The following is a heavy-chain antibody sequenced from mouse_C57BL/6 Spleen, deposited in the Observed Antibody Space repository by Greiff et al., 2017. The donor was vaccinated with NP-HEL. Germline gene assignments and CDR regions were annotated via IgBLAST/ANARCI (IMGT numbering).Heavy chain of an antibody. CDR3: ARDYYGSSGMDY. D-gene: IGHD1-1*01. V-gene: IGHV3-6*01. CDR2: ISYDGSN. CDR1: GYSITSGYY. J-gene: IGHJ4*01. Sequence: EVQLVESGPGLVKPSQSLSLTCSVTGYSITSGYYWNWIRQFPGNKLEWMGYISYDGSNNYNPSLKNRISITRDTSKNQFFLKLNSVTTEDTATYYCARDYYGSSGMDYWGQGTSVTVSS.